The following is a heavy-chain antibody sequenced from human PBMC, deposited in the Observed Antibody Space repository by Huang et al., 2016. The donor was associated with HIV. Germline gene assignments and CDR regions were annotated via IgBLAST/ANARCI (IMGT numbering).Heavy chain of an antibody. D-gene: IGHD1-7*01. J-gene: IGHJ6*02. CDR2: TKQEESEK. CDR3: ATKTAGMDI. Sequence: VESGGRSVQPGGSIKLSCVGSTFTFGAYWMSWVRQPPGKGREGAANTKQEESEKYYVASVKGRFNISRDNARKFLFLEMDDLRVEDTAIYFCATKTAGMDIRGQGTTVTVSS. CDR1: TFTFGAYW. V-gene: IGHV3-7*01.